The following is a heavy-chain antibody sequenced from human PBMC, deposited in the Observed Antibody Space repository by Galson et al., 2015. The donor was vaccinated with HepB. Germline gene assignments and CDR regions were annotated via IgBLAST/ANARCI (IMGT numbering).Heavy chain of an antibody. J-gene: IGHJ4*02. V-gene: IGHV3-23*01. CDR3: VKSHKISYFDH. CDR2: LSASGNRT. Sequence: SLRLSCAASGFTFSSYWMSWVRQAPGKGLEWVSGLSASGNRTYYADSVKGRFSISRDNSKNTLYLQMNSLRSDDTAIYYCVKSHKISYFDHWGQGTLVTVSS. CDR1: GFTFSSYW.